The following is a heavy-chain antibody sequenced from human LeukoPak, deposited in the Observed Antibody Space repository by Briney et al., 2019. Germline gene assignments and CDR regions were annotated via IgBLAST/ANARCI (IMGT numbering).Heavy chain of an antibody. Sequence: GGSLRLSCAASGFTVSSNYMSWVRQAPGKGLEWVSVIYSGGSTYYADSVKGRFTISRDNSKNTLYLQMNSLRAEDTAVYYCARDHSSSCHPCFDYWGQGTLVTVSS. CDR3: ARDHSSSCHPCFDY. D-gene: IGHD6-13*01. CDR1: GFTVSSNY. V-gene: IGHV3-53*01. CDR2: IYSGGST. J-gene: IGHJ4*02.